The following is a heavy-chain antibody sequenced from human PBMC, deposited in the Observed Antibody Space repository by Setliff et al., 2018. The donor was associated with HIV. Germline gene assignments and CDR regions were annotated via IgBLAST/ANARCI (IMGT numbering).Heavy chain of an antibody. J-gene: IGHJ6*02. D-gene: IGHD1-20*01. CDR3: ARDPGRYNGMDV. CDR1: GFTVSSNY. CDR2: IYGGGTT. V-gene: IGHV3-66*01. Sequence: GGSLRLSCAASGFTVSSNYMSWVRQAPGKGLEWVSVIYGGGTTHYADSVKGRFIISRDNSKNTLYLQMNSLRAEDTAVYYCARDPGRYNGMDVWGQGTTVTVSS.